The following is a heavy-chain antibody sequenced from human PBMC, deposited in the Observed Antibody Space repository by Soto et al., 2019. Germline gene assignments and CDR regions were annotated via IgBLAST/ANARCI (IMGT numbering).Heavy chain of an antibody. J-gene: IGHJ4*02. Sequence: PGGSLRLSCAASGFTFSHCSMNWVRQAPGKGLEWVSYISDSSGTIYYADSVKGRFTISRDNAKNSLSLQMNSLRDEDTAVYYCATLRVGATTTPFSLDSWGQGTLVTVSS. CDR2: ISDSSGTI. V-gene: IGHV3-48*02. CDR1: GFTFSHCS. D-gene: IGHD1-26*01. CDR3: ATLRVGATTTPFSLDS.